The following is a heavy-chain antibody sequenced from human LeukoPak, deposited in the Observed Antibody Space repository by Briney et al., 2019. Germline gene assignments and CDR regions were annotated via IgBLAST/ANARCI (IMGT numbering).Heavy chain of an antibody. CDR1: GGTFSSYA. J-gene: IGHJ4*02. V-gene: IGHV1-69*01. D-gene: IGHD5-24*01. CDR3: AREMGESDGYNDY. Sequence: ASVKVSCKASGGTFSSYAISWVRQAPGQGLEWMGGIIPIFGTANYAQKFQGRVTITADESTSTAYMELGSLRSEDTAVYYCAREMGESDGYNDYWGQGTLVTVSS. CDR2: IIPIFGTA.